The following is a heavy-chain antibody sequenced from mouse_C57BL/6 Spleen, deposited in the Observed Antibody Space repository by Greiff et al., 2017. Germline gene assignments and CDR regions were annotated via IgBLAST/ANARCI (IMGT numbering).Heavy chain of an antibody. J-gene: IGHJ4*01. D-gene: IGHD2-1*01. CDR3: ARSNGNYDDYYAMDY. CDR2: IHPNSGST. CDR1: GYTFTSYW. Sequence: VQLQQPGAELVKPGASVKLSCKASGYTFTSYWMHWVKQRPGQGLEWIGMIHPNSGSTNYNEKFKSKATLTVDKSSSTAYMQLSSLTSEDSAVYYCARSNGNYDDYYAMDYWGQGTSVTVSS. V-gene: IGHV1-64*01.